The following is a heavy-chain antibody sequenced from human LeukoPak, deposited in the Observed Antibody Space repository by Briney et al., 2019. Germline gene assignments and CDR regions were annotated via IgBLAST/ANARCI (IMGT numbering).Heavy chain of an antibody. D-gene: IGHD3-16*02. CDR3: ARTNYDYVWGSYRRNYFDY. CDR2: IIPIFGTA. J-gene: IGHJ4*02. CDR1: GYTFTSYY. Sequence: SVKVSCKASGYTFTSYYMHWVRQAPGQGLEWMGGIIPIFGTANYAQKFQGRVTITADDSTSTAYMELSSLRSEDTAVYYCARTNYDYVWGSYRRNYFDYWGQGTLVTVSS. V-gene: IGHV1-69*13.